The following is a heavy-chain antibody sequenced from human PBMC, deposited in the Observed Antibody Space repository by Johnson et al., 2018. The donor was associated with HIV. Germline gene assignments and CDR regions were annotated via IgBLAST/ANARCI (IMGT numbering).Heavy chain of an antibody. CDR2: ISSSCSTI. J-gene: IGHJ3*02. CDR3: ARDAHRTDDAFDI. CDR1: GFTFSDYY. V-gene: IGHV3-11*04. Sequence: QVQLVESGGGLVKPGGSLRLSCAASGFTFSDYYMSWIRQTPGKGLEWLSYISSSCSTIYYSDSVKGRFTISRDNAKNSLYLQMNSLRAEDTAVYYCARDAHRTDDAFDIWGQGTMVTVSS. D-gene: IGHD1-14*01.